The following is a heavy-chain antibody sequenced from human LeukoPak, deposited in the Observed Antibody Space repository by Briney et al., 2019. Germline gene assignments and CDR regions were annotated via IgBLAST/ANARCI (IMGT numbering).Heavy chain of an antibody. J-gene: IGHJ6*02. Sequence: GGSLRLSCAASGFTFSSYGMHWVRQAPGKGLEWVAVISYDGSNKYYADSVKGRFTISRDNSKNTLYLQMNSLRAEDTAVYYCAKDQSGSAYYYYGMDGWGQGTTVTVSS. CDR1: GFTFSSYG. CDR2: ISYDGSNK. V-gene: IGHV3-30*18. CDR3: AKDQSGSAYYYYGMDG. D-gene: IGHD3-10*01.